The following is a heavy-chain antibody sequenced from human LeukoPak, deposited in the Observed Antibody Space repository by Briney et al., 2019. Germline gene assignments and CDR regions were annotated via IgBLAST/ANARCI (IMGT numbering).Heavy chain of an antibody. J-gene: IGHJ4*02. CDR3: CTSPSFGSSWYQFNY. Sequence: GGSLRLSCAASGFSFVNHWMSWVRQAPGKGLEWLANIKQDGSETYYLDSVKGRFTVSRDNAKNSLYLQMNTLRAEDTAVYYCCTSPSFGSSWYQFNYWGQGALVIVSS. CDR1: GFSFVNHW. D-gene: IGHD6-13*01. CDR2: IKQDGSET. V-gene: IGHV3-7*03.